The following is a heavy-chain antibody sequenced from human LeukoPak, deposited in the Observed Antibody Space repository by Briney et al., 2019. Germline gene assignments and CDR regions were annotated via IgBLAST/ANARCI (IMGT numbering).Heavy chain of an antibody. J-gene: IGHJ3*02. V-gene: IGHV4-30-4*08. CDR2: IYYSGST. Sequence: PSETLSLTCTVSGCSISSGDYYWSWIRQPPGKGLEWIGYIYYSGSTYYNPSLKSRVTISVDTSKNQFSLKLSSVTAADTAVYYCAREEIYCSSTSCLVPTAFDIWGQGTMVTVSS. D-gene: IGHD2-2*01. CDR3: AREEIYCSSTSCLVPTAFDI. CDR1: GCSISSGDYY.